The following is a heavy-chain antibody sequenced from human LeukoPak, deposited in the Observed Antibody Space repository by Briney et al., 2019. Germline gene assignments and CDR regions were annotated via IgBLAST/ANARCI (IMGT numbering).Heavy chain of an antibody. J-gene: IGHJ4*02. Sequence: GGSLRLSCAASGFIFSSYWMNWIRQTPGKGLEWVASIKQDGSEKYYVDAVQGRFTISRDNAKNSLYLQMNSLRAEDTAVYYCARLGPASSGWPESFDYWGQGTLVTVSS. D-gene: IGHD6-19*01. CDR2: IKQDGSEK. CDR3: ARLGPASSGWPESFDY. CDR1: GFIFSSYW. V-gene: IGHV3-7*03.